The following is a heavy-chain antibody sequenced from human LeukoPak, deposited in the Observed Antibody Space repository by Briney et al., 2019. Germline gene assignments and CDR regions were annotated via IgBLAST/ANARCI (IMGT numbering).Heavy chain of an antibody. CDR1: GYTFTGYY. D-gene: IGHD5-24*01. CDR2: IYPNSGGT. J-gene: IGHJ5*02. CDR3: ARVSPDGENNWFDP. Sequence: ASVKVSCKASGYTFTGYYMHWVRQAPGQGLEWMGWIYPNSGGTNYAQKFQGRVTMTRDTSISTAYMELSRLRSDDTAVYYCARVSPDGENNWFDPWGQGTLVTVSS. V-gene: IGHV1-2*02.